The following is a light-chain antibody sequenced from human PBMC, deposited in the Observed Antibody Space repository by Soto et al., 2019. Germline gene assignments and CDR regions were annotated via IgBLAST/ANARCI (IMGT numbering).Light chain of an antibody. CDR2: DVS. J-gene: IGLJ1*01. V-gene: IGLV2-11*01. Sequence: QSALTQPRSVSGSPGQSVTISCSGTDNDVGGYNFVSWYQQHPGKAPKLMIFDVSKRPSGVPGRFSGSKSGNTASLTISGLQDEDEAAYSCCSFAGRLNFVFGTGTKVTVL. CDR3: CSFAGRLNFV. CDR1: DNDVGGYNF.